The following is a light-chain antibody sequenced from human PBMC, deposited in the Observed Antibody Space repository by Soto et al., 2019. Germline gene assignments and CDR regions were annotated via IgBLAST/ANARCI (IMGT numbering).Light chain of an antibody. Sequence: EVVLTQSPGTLSLSPGERATLSCRAGQSVTISYLAWFQQKPGQAPRLLIYGARSRATGVPDRFSASGSGTDFTLTISRLEPEDSAVYYCQQYDSSPWTFGQGTKVDIK. CDR3: QQYDSSPWT. CDR2: GAR. CDR1: QSVTISY. J-gene: IGKJ1*01. V-gene: IGKV3-20*01.